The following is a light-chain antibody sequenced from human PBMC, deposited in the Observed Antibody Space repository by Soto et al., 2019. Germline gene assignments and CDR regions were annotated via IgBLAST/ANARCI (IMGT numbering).Light chain of an antibody. CDR2: GNS. V-gene: IGLV1-40*01. CDR1: SSNIGAGYD. CDR3: QSYDSSLSGYV. Sequence: QSVLTQPPSVSGAPGQRVTISCTGSSSNIGAGYDVHWYQQLPGTAPKLLIYGNSNRPSGVPDRFSGSKSGTSASLAITGLQAEDEADYYCQSYDSSLSGYVFGTGTKVNVL. J-gene: IGLJ1*01.